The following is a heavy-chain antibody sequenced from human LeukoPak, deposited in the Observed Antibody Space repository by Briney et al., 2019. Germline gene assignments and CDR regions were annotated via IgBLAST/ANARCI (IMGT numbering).Heavy chain of an antibody. CDR1: GGSISSGGYY. J-gene: IGHJ3*02. CDR2: IYYSGST. Sequence: SETLSLTCTVSGGSISSGGYYWSWIRQHPGKGLEWIGYIYYSGSTYYNPSLKSRVTISVDTSKNQFSLKLSSVTAADTAVYYCARRGIAAAGTLYAFDIWGQGTMVTVSS. V-gene: IGHV4-31*03. D-gene: IGHD6-13*01. CDR3: ARRGIAAAGTLYAFDI.